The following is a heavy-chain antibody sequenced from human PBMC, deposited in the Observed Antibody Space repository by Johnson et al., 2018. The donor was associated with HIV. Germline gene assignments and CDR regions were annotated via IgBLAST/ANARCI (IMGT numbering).Heavy chain of an antibody. CDR2: IPYDGGNK. D-gene: IGHD2-15*01. CDR3: AREGRGAPHDAFDI. CDR1: GFTFSSYA. Sequence: QVQLVESGGGVVQPGRPLRLSCAASGFTFSSYAMHWVRQAPGKGLEWVAVIPYDGGNKYYADSVKGRFTISRDNSKNTLYLQMNSLRAEDTAVYYCAREGRGAPHDAFDIWGQGTMVTVSS. J-gene: IGHJ3*02. V-gene: IGHV3-30-3*01.